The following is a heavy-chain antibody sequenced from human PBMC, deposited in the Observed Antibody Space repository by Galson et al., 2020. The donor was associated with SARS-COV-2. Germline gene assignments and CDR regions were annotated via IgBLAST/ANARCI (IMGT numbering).Heavy chain of an antibody. V-gene: IGHV1-18*01. J-gene: IGHJ6*03. Sequence: VKVSCKASGYTFTSYGISWVRQAPGQGLEWMGWISAYNGNTNYAQKLQGRVTMTTDTSTSTAYMELRSLRSDDTAVYYCARWFGVVIIPHYYYYMDVWGKGTTVTVSS. D-gene: IGHD3-3*01. CDR2: ISAYNGNT. CDR1: GYTFTSYG. CDR3: ARWFGVVIIPHYYYYMDV.